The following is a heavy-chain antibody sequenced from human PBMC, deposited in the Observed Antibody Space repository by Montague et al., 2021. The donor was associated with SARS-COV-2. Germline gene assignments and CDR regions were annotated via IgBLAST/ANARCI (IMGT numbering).Heavy chain of an antibody. CDR1: GGSISTYY. CDR2: IYYSGST. CDR3: ARHGSLVVVTAIQDTFDI. Sequence: SETLSLTCTVSGGSISTYYWSWIRQPPGKGLEWIGDIYYSGSTNYNPSLKSRVTISVDTSKNQFSLKLSSVTAADTAVYYCARHGSLVVVTAIQDTFDIWGQGTMVTGSS. V-gene: IGHV4-59*08. D-gene: IGHD2-21*02. J-gene: IGHJ3*02.